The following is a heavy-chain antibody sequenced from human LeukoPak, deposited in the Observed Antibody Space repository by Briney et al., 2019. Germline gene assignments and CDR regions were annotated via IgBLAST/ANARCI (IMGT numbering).Heavy chain of an antibody. D-gene: IGHD6-13*01. CDR3: TREGITAAADY. CDR1: GFTFSSYW. J-gene: IGHJ4*02. Sequence: GGSLRLSCAASGFTFSSYWMSWVRQAPGKGLEWVANIKQDGSEKHYVDSVKGRFTISRDNAKNSLYLQLNSLRGEDTAVHYCTREGITAAADYWGQGTLVTVSS. CDR2: IKQDGSEK. V-gene: IGHV3-7*01.